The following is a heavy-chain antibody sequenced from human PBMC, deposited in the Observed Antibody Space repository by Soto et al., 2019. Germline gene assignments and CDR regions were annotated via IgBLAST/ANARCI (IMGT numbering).Heavy chain of an antibody. CDR3: VKGGDYGNVFDY. J-gene: IGHJ4*02. CDR1: GFTFSRYW. V-gene: IGHV3-74*01. D-gene: IGHD3-10*01. Sequence: EVQLVESGGGLVQPGGSLRLSCAASGFTFSRYWMHWVRQVPGKGLVWVSRINEDGSTTTYADSVKGRFTISRDNAKNTFYLQMNSLRVEDTAVYYCVKGGDYGNVFDYWGQGSLVTVSS. CDR2: INEDGSTT.